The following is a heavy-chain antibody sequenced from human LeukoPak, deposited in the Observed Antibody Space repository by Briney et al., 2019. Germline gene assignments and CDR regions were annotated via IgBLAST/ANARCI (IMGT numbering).Heavy chain of an antibody. CDR2: ISAYNGNT. J-gene: IGHJ6*02. D-gene: IGHD1-7*01. Sequence: GASVKVSCKASGYTFTSYGISWVRQAPGQGLEWMGWISAYNGNTNYAQKLQGRVTMTTDTSTSTAYMELRSLRSDDTAVYYCARDVAESTWNLLWGYYYYGMDVWGQGTTVTVSS. CDR3: ARDVAESTWNLLWGYYYYGMDV. V-gene: IGHV1-18*01. CDR1: GYTFTSYG.